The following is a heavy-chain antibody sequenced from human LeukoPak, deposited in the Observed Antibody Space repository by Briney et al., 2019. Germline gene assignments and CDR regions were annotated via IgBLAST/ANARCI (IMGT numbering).Heavy chain of an antibody. V-gene: IGHV3-11*06. D-gene: IGHD3-22*01. J-gene: IGHJ4*02. Sequence: GGSLRLSCAASGFTFSDCYMSWIRQAPGKGLEWVSYISSSSSCTNYADSVKGRFTISRDNAKNSLYLQMNSLRAEDTAVYYCARVFTYYDSSGYYFDYWGQGTLVTVSS. CDR3: ARVFTYYDSSGYYFDY. CDR2: ISSSSSCT. CDR1: GFTFSDCY.